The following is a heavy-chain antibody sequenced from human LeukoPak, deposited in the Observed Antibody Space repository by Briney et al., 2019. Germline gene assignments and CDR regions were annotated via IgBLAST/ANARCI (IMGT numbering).Heavy chain of an antibody. Sequence: SGGSLRLSCAASGFSFNSYAMNWVRQAPGKGLEWVSAISESGDNTHYADSVKGRFTISRDNSQNTLYLQMNSLRAEDTAVYYCANQYVNCWCQGTLVTVSS. CDR1: GFSFNSYA. D-gene: IGHD1-20*01. CDR3: ANQYVNC. V-gene: IGHV3-23*01. J-gene: IGHJ1*01. CDR2: ISESGDNT.